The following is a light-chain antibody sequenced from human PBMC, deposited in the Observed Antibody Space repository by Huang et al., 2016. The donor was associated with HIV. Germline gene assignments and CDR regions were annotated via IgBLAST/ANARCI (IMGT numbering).Light chain of an antibody. J-gene: IGKJ1*01. V-gene: IGKV4-1*01. CDR1: QSVLYSSNNKNY. CDR2: WAS. CDR3: QQYYSIPWT. Sequence: DIVMTQSPDSLAVSLGERATIDGKSSQSVLYSSNNKNYIAWYQQKSGQSPKLRIYWASTRESGVPDRFSGSGSGTDFTLTISSLQAEDVAVYFCQQYYSIPWTFGQGTKVEVK.